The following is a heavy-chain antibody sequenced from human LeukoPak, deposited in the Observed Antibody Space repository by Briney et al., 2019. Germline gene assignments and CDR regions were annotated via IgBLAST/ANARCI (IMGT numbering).Heavy chain of an antibody. Sequence: PGGSLRLSCAASGFTFSSYSMNWVRQAPGKGLEWVSSISSSSSYIYYADSVKGRFTIPRDNAKNSLYLQMNSLRAEDTAVYYCARDSLLWFGEKVSSFDYWGQGTLVTVSS. CDR1: GFTFSSYS. CDR2: ISSSSSYI. J-gene: IGHJ4*02. CDR3: ARDSLLWFGEKVSSFDY. V-gene: IGHV3-21*01. D-gene: IGHD3-10*01.